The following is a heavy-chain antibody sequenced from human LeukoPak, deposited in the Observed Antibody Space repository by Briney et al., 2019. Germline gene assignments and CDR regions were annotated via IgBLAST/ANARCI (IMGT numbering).Heavy chain of an antibody. J-gene: IGHJ4*02. D-gene: IGHD3-22*01. CDR1: GYTFTSYY. CDR3: ARVPSDYDSSGYYLFSYFDY. CDR2: INPNSGGT. Sequence: EASVKVSCEASGYTFTSYYMHWVRQAPGQGLEWMGRINPNSGGTNYAQKFQGRVTMTRDTSISTAYMELSRLRSDDTAVYYCARVPSDYDSSGYYLFSYFDYWGQGTLVTVSS. V-gene: IGHV1-2*06.